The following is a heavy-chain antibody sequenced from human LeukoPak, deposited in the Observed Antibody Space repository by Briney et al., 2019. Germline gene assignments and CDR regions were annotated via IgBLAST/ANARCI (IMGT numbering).Heavy chain of an antibody. D-gene: IGHD5-12*01. Sequence: SVKVSCKASGGSFSDYSISWVRQAPGQGLEGMGRIIAILDTAHYAQKFQGRFTITADKSTTTVYMELSSLRSDDTAVYYCVRSGYDYDWFDPWGQGTLVTVSS. CDR2: IIAILDTA. J-gene: IGHJ5*02. CDR1: GGSFSDYS. V-gene: IGHV1-69*08. CDR3: VRSGYDYDWFDP.